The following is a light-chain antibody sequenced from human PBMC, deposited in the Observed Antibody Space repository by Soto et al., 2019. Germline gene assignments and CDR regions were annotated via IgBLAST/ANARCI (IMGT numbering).Light chain of an antibody. CDR3: QSADSSGTYVV. V-gene: IGLV3-25*03. CDR2: KDS. Sequence: SYELTRPPSVSVSPGQTARVTCSGDALPEQYAYWYQQKPGQGPVLVIYKDSERPSGIPERFSGSSSGTTVTLTISGVQAEDEADYYCQSADSSGTYVVFGGGTKLTVL. CDR1: ALPEQY. J-gene: IGLJ2*01.